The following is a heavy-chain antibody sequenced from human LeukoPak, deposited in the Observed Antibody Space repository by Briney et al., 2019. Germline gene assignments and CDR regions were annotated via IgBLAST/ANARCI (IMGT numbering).Heavy chain of an antibody. V-gene: IGHV3-23*01. CDR3: AQSRLSSNFPDN. D-gene: IGHD5-24*01. CDR2: FTGSNGGT. CDR1: GLTFSGY. J-gene: IGHJ4*02. Sequence: GGSLRLSCAASGLTFSGYVNWVRQAPRKGLGWVSAFTGSNGGTYYADNVKGRFTISRDNSKDTLYLQMNGLRAEDTAVYYCAQSRLSSNFPDNWGQGSLVTVSS.